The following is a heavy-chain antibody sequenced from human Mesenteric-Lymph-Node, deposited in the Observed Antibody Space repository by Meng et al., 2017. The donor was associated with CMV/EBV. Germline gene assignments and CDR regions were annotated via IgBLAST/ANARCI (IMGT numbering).Heavy chain of an antibody. J-gene: IGHJ4*02. Sequence: GESLKISCAASGFTFSSYAMPWVRQAPGKGLEWVAIISYDGNTKYYADSVKGRFSISRDSSKNTLYLQLGSLRAEDTAVYYCARLRQTVGFDYWGQGTLVTVSS. CDR3: ARLRQTVGFDY. CDR2: ISYDGNTK. CDR1: GFTFSSYA. D-gene: IGHD1-26*01. V-gene: IGHV3-30*04.